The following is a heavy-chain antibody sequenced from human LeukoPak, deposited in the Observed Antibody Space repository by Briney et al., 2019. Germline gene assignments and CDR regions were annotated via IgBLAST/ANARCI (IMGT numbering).Heavy chain of an antibody. CDR1: GYSFSSYC. J-gene: IGHJ5*02. CDR3: ARHDLLLGVVT. D-gene: IGHD3-22*01. Sequence: GEFLKISRKGPGYSFSSYCIGLVRQMPGKGVGLMGIIYPGDSDTRYSPSFQGQVTNSADKSISTAYRQWSSLKASDTAMYYCARHDLLLGVVTWGQGTLVIVSS. CDR2: IYPGDSDT. V-gene: IGHV5-51*01.